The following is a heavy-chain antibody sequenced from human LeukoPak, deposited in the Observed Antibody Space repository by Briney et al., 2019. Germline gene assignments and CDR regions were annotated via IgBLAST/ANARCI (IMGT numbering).Heavy chain of an antibody. Sequence: PGGSLRLSCAASGFTFSSYGMHWVRQAPGKGLEGVAFIRYDGSNKYYADSVKGRFTISRDNPKNTLYLQMNSLRAEDTAVYYCAKDLRADFWSGYFDPWGQGTLVTVSS. V-gene: IGHV3-30*02. CDR3: AKDLRADFWSGYFDP. D-gene: IGHD3-3*01. CDR2: IRYDGSNK. CDR1: GFTFSSYG. J-gene: IGHJ5*02.